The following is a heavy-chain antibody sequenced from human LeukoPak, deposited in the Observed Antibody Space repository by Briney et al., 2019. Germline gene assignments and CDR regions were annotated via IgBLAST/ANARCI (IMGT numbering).Heavy chain of an antibody. CDR3: ARASPNIVVAGTHFDY. CDR2: INPSGGST. V-gene: IGHV1-46*01. D-gene: IGHD6-19*01. Sequence: ASVKVSCKASGYTFTSYYMHWVRQAPGQGLEWMGIINPSGGSTSYAQKFQGRVTMTRDTSTSTVYMELSSLRSEDTAVYYCARASPNIVVAGTHFDYWGQGTLVTVSS. CDR1: GYTFTSYY. J-gene: IGHJ4*02.